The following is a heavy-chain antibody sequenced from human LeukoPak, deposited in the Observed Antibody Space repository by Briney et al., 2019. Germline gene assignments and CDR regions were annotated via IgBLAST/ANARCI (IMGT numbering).Heavy chain of an antibody. V-gene: IGHV4-31*03. Sequence: PSETLSLTCNVSGGSISSGGHFWSWLRQTPGKGLEWIGYINYSGTTYYNPSLKSRAIISVDTSKNQFSLKMTSMTVADTAVYFCARDQKWAGCLDSWGQGILVTVSS. CDR1: GGSISSGGHF. CDR2: INYSGTT. D-gene: IGHD1-26*01. CDR3: ARDQKWAGCLDS. J-gene: IGHJ5*01.